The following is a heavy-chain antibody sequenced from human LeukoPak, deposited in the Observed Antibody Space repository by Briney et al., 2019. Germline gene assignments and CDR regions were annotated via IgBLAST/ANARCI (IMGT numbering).Heavy chain of an antibody. CDR3: ARGSAVTATRSFDY. D-gene: IGHD2-21*02. V-gene: IGHV5-51*01. CDR1: GYSFTSYW. J-gene: IGHJ4*02. Sequence: GESLNISCNGSGYSFTSYWIGWVGQLPGKGLNGWGVIYPGDSDTRYRPSVQGQVTISADKSISTAYLQWSSLKASDTAMYYCARGSAVTATRSFDYWGQGTLVIVSP. CDR2: IYPGDSDT.